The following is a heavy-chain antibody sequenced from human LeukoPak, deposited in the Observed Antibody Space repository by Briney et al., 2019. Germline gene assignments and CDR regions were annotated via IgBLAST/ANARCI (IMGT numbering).Heavy chain of an antibody. J-gene: IGHJ4*02. CDR2: ISYDGSKK. CDR3: AEVESSYCRI. CDR1: GFTLSSCG. D-gene: IGHD3-10*01. Sequence: PGRSLRLSCAASGFTLSSCGMHWVRQAPGKGLEWVAVISYDGSKKYYADSVRGRFTISRDNSKNSMYLQMSSLRAEDTAIYYCAEVESSYCRIWGQGTLVTVSS. V-gene: IGHV3-30*18.